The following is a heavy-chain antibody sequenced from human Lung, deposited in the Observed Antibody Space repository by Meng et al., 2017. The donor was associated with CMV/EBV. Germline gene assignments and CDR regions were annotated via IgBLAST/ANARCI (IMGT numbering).Heavy chain of an antibody. Sequence: GESXKISCAASGFTVSSNYMSWVRQAPGKGLEWVSVIYSGGSTYYADSVKGRFTISRDNSKNTLYLQMNSLRAEDTAVYYCARNNCSSTSCYSLYYYGMDVXAQGXTVTVSS. J-gene: IGHJ6*02. V-gene: IGHV3-53*01. CDR2: IYSGGST. CDR3: ARNNCSSTSCYSLYYYGMDV. CDR1: GFTVSSNY. D-gene: IGHD2-2*01.